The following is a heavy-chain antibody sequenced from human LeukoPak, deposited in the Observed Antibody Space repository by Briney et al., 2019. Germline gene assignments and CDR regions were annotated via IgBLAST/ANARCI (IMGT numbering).Heavy chain of an antibody. D-gene: IGHD2/OR15-2a*01. Sequence: GGSLRLSCAASGFTFSSSWMHWVRQAPGKGLVWVSHINSDGSNTKYADSVKGRFTISRDNAKNTLSLQMNSLRAEDTAVYYCARGSLLGGNWGQGTLVTVSS. CDR2: INSDGSNT. CDR1: GFTFSSSW. V-gene: IGHV3-74*03. CDR3: ARGSLLGGN. J-gene: IGHJ4*02.